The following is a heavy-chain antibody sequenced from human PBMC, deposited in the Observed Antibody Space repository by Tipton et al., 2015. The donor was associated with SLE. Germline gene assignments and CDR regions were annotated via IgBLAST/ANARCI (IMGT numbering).Heavy chain of an antibody. D-gene: IGHD6-6*01. V-gene: IGHV4-4*02. CDR1: GASISSNNW. J-gene: IGHJ4*02. CDR3: ARGIVAAFYY. Sequence: GLVKPSGTLSLTCAVSGASISSNNWWSWVRQSPGKGLEWIGEINHSGSTNYNPSLKSRVTISVDTSKNQFSLRLNSVTAADTAVYYCARGIVAAFYYWGQGTLVTVSS. CDR2: INHSGST.